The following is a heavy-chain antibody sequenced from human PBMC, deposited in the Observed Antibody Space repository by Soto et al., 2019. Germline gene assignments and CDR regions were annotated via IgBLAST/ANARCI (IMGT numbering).Heavy chain of an antibody. CDR2: MSDSGRT. V-gene: IGHV4-59*01. J-gene: IGHJ6*02. CDR1: GGSISSYY. Sequence: SETLSLTCVVSGGSISSYYWSWIRQPPGKGLEWIGYMSDSGRTKYNPSLKSRVTISVDRSKNQLSLKLTSVTAADTAVYYCARDYYYDSRGDPGAYYYGMDVWGQGTTVTVSS. CDR3: ARDYYYDSRGDPGAYYYGMDV. D-gene: IGHD3-22*01.